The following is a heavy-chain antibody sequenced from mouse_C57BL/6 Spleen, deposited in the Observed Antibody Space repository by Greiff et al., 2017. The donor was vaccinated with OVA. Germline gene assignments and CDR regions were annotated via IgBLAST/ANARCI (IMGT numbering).Heavy chain of an antibody. CDR3: ATYGSSSHYFDY. V-gene: IGHV1-52*01. CDR2: IDPSDSET. Sequence: QVQLQQPGAELVRPGSSVKLSCKASGYTFTSYWMHWVKQRPIQGLEWIGNIDPSDSETHYNQKFKDKATLTVDKSSSTAYMQLSSLTSADSAVYYCATYGSSSHYFDYWGQGTTLTVSS. J-gene: IGHJ2*01. D-gene: IGHD1-1*01. CDR1: GYTFTSYW.